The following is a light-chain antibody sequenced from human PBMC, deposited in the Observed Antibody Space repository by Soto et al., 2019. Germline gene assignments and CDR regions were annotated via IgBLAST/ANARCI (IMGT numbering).Light chain of an antibody. CDR1: QGIRND. CDR2: AAS. V-gene: IGKV1-17*01. CDR3: LHHYIYPIT. Sequence: DIQMTQSPSSLSASVGDRVTITCRASQGIRNDLAWYQQIPGKAPKRLIYAASSLQSGVPSRFSGTGSGTEFTLTINSLQPEDFATYYCLHHYIYPITLGQGTRLEIK. J-gene: IGKJ5*01.